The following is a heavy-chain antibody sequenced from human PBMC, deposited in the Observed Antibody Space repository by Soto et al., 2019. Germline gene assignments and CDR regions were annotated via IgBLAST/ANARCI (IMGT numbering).Heavy chain of an antibody. Sequence: EVQLVESGGGLVQPGGSLRLSCAASGFTFGSHWMHWVRQAPGKGLVWVSRINSDGSSTTYADSVKGRFTISRDDAKSTLYLQMTSLRAEDTAVYYCARGLDEWGKPTGIWCQGTLVTVSS. J-gene: IGHJ3*02. CDR3: ARGLDEWGKPTGI. V-gene: IGHV3-74*01. CDR2: INSDGSST. D-gene: IGHD1-26*01. CDR1: GFTFGSHW.